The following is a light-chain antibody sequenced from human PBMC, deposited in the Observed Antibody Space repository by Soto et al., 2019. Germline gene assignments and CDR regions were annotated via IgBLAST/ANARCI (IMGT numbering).Light chain of an antibody. Sequence: EIVMTQSPATLSVSPGERATLSCRASQSVSSNLAWYQQKPGQAPRLLIYGASTRATGIPAKFSGGGSGTEFTLTISSLQSEDFVLYYCQQYNNWPQWTFGQGTKVDIK. V-gene: IGKV3-15*01. CDR1: QSVSSN. J-gene: IGKJ1*01. CDR2: GAS. CDR3: QQYNNWPQWT.